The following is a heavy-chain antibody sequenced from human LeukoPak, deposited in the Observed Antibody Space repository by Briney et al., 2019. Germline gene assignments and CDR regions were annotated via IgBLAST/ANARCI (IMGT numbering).Heavy chain of an antibody. CDR2: INTNTGNP. CDR3: ARRDIVVVDDAFDI. Sequence: ASVKVSCKASGYTFTSYAMNWVRQAPGQGLEWMGWINTNTGNPTCAQGFTGRFVFSLDTSVGTAYLQISSLKAEDTAVYYCARRDIVVVDDAFDIWGQGTMVTVSS. J-gene: IGHJ3*02. CDR1: GYTFTSYA. D-gene: IGHD3-22*01. V-gene: IGHV7-4-1*02.